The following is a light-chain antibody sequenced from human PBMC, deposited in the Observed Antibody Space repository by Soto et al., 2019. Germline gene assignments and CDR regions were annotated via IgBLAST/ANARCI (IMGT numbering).Light chain of an antibody. CDR2: DAS. J-gene: IGKJ1*01. CDR3: QQYGSSPET. V-gene: IGKV3-20*01. Sequence: EIVMTQSPATVPVSPGERVTLSCRASQSVSIDLAWYQQKPGQAPRLLIYDASNRATGIPARFSGSGSGTDFTLTISRLEPEDFAVYYCQQYGSSPETFGQGTKVDIK. CDR1: QSVSID.